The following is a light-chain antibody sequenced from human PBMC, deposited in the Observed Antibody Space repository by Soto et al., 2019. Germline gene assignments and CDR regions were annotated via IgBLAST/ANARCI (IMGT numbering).Light chain of an antibody. CDR1: QSVSSY. V-gene: IGKV3-11*01. Sequence: EIVLTQSPATLSLSPGERATLSCRASQSVSSYLAWYQQKPGQAPRLLIYDASNRATGIPARFSGSGSGTDFTPTISSLEPEDFAVYYCQQRSNWPVTFGKGTKVEIK. J-gene: IGKJ1*01. CDR3: QQRSNWPVT. CDR2: DAS.